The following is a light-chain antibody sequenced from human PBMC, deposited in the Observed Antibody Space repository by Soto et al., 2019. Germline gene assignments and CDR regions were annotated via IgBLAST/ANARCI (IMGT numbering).Light chain of an antibody. CDR3: QQSYMDPIT. Sequence: DIQMTQTTSSLSASVGNRVTITCRASQSISTYLNWYQKKPGKAPNLLIYDASRLQSGVPSRFSGSGGGTDFTLSISSVQPEEFATYCCQQSYMDPITFGQGTRLEIK. V-gene: IGKV1-39*01. J-gene: IGKJ5*01. CDR1: QSISTY. CDR2: DAS.